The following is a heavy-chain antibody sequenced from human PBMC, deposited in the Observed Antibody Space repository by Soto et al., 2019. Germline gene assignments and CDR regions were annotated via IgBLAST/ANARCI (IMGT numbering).Heavy chain of an antibody. CDR3: VRCWGTGDGSNLGYNWLDP. V-gene: IGHV3-48*01. Sequence: GGSLRLSCAASGFTFSSYSMNWVRQAPGKGLEWVSYISSSTIYYADSVKGRFTISRDNSKNTLYLQMNSLRTEDTAVYYCVRCWGTGDGSNLGYNWLDPWGQGTLVTVSS. D-gene: IGHD1-1*01. CDR2: ISSSTI. CDR1: GFTFSSYS. J-gene: IGHJ5*02.